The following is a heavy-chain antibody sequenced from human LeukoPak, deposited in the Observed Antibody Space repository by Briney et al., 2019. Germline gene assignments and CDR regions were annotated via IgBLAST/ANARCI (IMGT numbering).Heavy chain of an antibody. CDR1: GFTVSSNY. D-gene: IGHD1-1*01. CDR3: VTSWNRQQRDY. CDR2: IYSGGST. J-gene: IGHJ4*02. Sequence: PGGSLRLSCAASGFTVSSNYMSWVRQAPGKGLEWVSVIYSGGSTYYADSVKGRFTISRDNSKNTLYLQMNSLRAEDTAVYYCVTSWNRQQRDYWGQGILVTVSS. V-gene: IGHV3-66*01.